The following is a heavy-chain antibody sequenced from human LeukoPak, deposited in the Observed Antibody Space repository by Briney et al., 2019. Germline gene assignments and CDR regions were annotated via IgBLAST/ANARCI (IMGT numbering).Heavy chain of an antibody. D-gene: IGHD5-12*01. CDR2: VRGSGSDK. Sequence: GGSLRLSCAVSGFTFSTYAMSWVRQAPGKGLEWVSAVRGSGSDKYYADSAKGRFTISRDNSKNTLYLQMNSLRAGDTAIYYCAKTSRGNSAYDSPFAYWGQGTLVTVSS. V-gene: IGHV3-23*01. J-gene: IGHJ4*02. CDR1: GFTFSTYA. CDR3: AKTSRGNSAYDSPFAY.